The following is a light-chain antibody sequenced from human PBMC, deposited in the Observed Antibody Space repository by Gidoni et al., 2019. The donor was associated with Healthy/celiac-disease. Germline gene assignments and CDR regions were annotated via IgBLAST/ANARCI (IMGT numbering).Light chain of an antibody. Sequence: DIQMTQSPSTLSSSVGDRVTITFRASQSISSWLAWYQQKPGKAPKLLIYDASSLESGVPSRSSGSGSGTEFTLTISSLQPDDFATYYCQQYNSYSWTFGQGTKVEIK. CDR2: DAS. J-gene: IGKJ1*01. CDR3: QQYNSYSWT. V-gene: IGKV1-5*01. CDR1: QSISSW.